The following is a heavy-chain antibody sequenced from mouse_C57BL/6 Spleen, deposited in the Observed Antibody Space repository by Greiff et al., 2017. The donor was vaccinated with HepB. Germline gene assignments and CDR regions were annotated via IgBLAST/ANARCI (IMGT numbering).Heavy chain of an antibody. CDR1: GYTFTSYT. CDR2: INPSSGYT. D-gene: IGHD2-5*01. Sequence: VQLQQSGAELARPGASVKMSCKASGYTFTSYTMHWVKQRPGQGLEWIGYINPSSGYTKYNQKFKDKATLTADKSSSTAYMQLSSLTSEDSAVYYRARYLYSTPLDYWGQGTTLTVSS. J-gene: IGHJ2*01. V-gene: IGHV1-4*01. CDR3: ARYLYSTPLDY.